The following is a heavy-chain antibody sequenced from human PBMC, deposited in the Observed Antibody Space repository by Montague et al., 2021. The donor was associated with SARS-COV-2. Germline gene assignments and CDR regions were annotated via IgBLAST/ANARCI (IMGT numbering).Heavy chain of an antibody. CDR3: ARPGRDRSAWNPWDWFAP. CDR1: GGSITGSSYY. Sequence: SETLSLTCTVSGGSITGSSYYWAWVRRSPGKGLEWLGSIFYSGSTYDKPSLKSRVTMSLDTSKNQFFLNLTSVTAADTAVYYCARPGRDRSAWNPWDWFAPWGQGIPVTVSS. V-gene: IGHV4-39*07. J-gene: IGHJ5*02. D-gene: IGHD3-22*01. CDR2: IFYSGST.